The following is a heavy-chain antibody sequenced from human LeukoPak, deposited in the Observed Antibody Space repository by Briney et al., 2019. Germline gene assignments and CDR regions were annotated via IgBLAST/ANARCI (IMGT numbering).Heavy chain of an antibody. D-gene: IGHD1-14*01. J-gene: IGHJ5*02. CDR3: AGLIRPGWFDP. CDR2: INHSGST. CDR1: GGSFSGYY. Sequence: SETLSLTCAVYGGSFSGYYWSWIRQPPGKGLEWIGEINHSGSTNYNPSLKSRVTVSVDTSKNQFSLKLSSVTAADTAVYYCAGLIRPGWFDPWGQGTLVTVSS. V-gene: IGHV4-34*01.